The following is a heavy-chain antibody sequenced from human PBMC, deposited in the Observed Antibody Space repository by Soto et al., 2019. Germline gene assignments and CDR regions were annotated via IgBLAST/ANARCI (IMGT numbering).Heavy chain of an antibody. D-gene: IGHD1-26*01. J-gene: IGHJ4*02. CDR2: ISAYNGNT. Sequence: QVQLVQSGAEVKKPGASVKVSCKASGYTFTSYGISWVRQAPGQGLEWMGWISAYNGNTNYAQKLQGRVTMTTDTXXSTAYMELRSLRSDDTAVYYCARAPIDEWELLFHYWGQGTLVTVSS. CDR1: GYTFTSYG. V-gene: IGHV1-18*01. CDR3: ARAPIDEWELLFHY.